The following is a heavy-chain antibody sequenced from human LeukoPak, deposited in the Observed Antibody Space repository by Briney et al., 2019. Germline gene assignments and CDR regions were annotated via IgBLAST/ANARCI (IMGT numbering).Heavy chain of an antibody. J-gene: IGHJ3*02. Sequence: GASVMLSCKASGYTFTSCGISWVRQAPGQGLEWMGWISAYNGNTNFAQKLQGRITMTTDTSTSTAYMELRSLRSDDTAVYYCVRSGYCYGGTCHSGAFDIWGQGTVVTVSS. CDR2: ISAYNGNT. D-gene: IGHD2-15*01. CDR1: GYTFTSCG. V-gene: IGHV1-18*01. CDR3: VRSGYCYGGTCHSGAFDI.